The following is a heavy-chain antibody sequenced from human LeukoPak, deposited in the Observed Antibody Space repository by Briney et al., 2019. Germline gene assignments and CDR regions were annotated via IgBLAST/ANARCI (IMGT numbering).Heavy chain of an antibody. D-gene: IGHD3-10*01. V-gene: IGHV4-34*01. J-gene: IGHJ4*02. CDR2: INHSGST. Sequence: PSETLSLTCAVYGGSFSGYYWSWIRQPPGKGLEWIGEINHSGSTNYNPSLKSRVTISVDTSKNQFSLKLSSVTAADTAVYYCARGFRMVRGVISGSPDYWGQGTLVTVSS. CDR1: GGSFSGYY. CDR3: ARGFRMVRGVISGSPDY.